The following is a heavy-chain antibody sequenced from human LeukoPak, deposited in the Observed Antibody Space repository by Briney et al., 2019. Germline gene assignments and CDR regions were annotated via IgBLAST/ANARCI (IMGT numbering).Heavy chain of an antibody. J-gene: IGHJ1*01. Sequence: GGSLRLSCAASGFTFSTYAMNWVRQAPGKGLEWVSAISGSATGTYYADSVKGRFTISRDNAKNSLYLQMNSLGGDDTAIYYCATYNSVNAREFQYWGQGTLVTVPS. CDR1: GFTFSTYA. V-gene: IGHV3-23*01. CDR2: ISGSATGT. D-gene: IGHD5/OR15-5a*01. CDR3: ATYNSVNAREFQY.